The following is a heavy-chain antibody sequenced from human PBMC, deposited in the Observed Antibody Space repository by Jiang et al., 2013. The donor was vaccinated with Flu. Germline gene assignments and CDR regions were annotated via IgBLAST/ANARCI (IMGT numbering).Heavy chain of an antibody. V-gene: IGHV6-1*01. D-gene: IGHD2-15*01. CDR2: AYYRSKWYI. Sequence: SLTCAISGDSVSSNSAAWNWIRQSPSRGLEWLGRAYYRSKWYIDYAMTVKSRIIITPDTSKNQFSLQLNSVTPQDTAVYYCVRGAGAADYWGPGTLVTVSS. J-gene: IGHJ4*02. CDR3: VRGAGAADY. CDR1: GDSVSSNSAA.